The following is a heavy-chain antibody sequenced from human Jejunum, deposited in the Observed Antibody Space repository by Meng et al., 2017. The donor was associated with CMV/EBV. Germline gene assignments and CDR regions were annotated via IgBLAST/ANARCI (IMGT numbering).Heavy chain of an antibody. V-gene: IGHV1-69*01. Sequence: CKVSGRTLEDFTIFWVRPAPGAGLQCIEGIIPMFGPTHYAQGFRDKVTFTSDEATNTAYFEMRGLGSDGTALYFCTMYQNWGETDYWGQGTMVTVSS. D-gene: IGHD3-10*01. CDR1: GRTLEDFT. CDR2: IIPMFGPT. CDR3: TMYQNWGETDY. J-gene: IGHJ4*02.